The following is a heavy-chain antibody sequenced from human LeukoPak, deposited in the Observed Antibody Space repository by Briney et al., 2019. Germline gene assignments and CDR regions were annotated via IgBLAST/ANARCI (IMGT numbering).Heavy chain of an antibody. CDR1: GGSISSYY. D-gene: IGHD3-10*01. Sequence: SETLSLTCTVSGGSISSYYWSWIRQPPGKGLEWIGYIYYSGSTNYNPSLKSRVTISVDASKNQFSLKLTSVTAADTAVYYCARGPPGGQFDPWGQGTLVTVSS. V-gene: IGHV4-59*01. J-gene: IGHJ5*02. CDR2: IYYSGST. CDR3: ARGPPGGQFDP.